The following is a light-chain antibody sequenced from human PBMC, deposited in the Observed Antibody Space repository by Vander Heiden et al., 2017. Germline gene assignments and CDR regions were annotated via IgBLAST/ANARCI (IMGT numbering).Light chain of an antibody. V-gene: IGLV2-14*02. CDR2: EGS. Sequence: QSALTQPASVSGSPGQSITISCTGTSSDVGSYNLVSWYQQHPGKAPKLIIYEGSRRPSGVSNRFSGSKSGNTASLAISGLQAEDEADYYCNAYTGSSTPYVFGTGTKVTVL. J-gene: IGLJ1*01. CDR3: NAYTGSSTPYV. CDR1: SSDVGSYNL.